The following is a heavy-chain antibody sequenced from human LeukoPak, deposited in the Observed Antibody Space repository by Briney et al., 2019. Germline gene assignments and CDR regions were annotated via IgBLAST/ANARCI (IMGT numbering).Heavy chain of an antibody. CDR3: AKVPRGYSYGSKSAFDI. V-gene: IGHV3-23*01. CDR1: GFTFSSYA. Sequence: GSLRLSCAASGFTFSSYAMSWVRQAPGKGLEWVSAISGSGGSTYYADSVKGRFTISRDNSKNTLYLQMNSLRAEDTAVYYCAKVPRGYSYGSKSAFDIWGQGTMVTVSS. CDR2: ISGSGGST. J-gene: IGHJ3*02. D-gene: IGHD5-18*01.